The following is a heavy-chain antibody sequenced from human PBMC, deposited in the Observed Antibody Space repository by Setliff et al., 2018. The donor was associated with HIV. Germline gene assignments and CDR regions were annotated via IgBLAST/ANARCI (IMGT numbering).Heavy chain of an antibody. D-gene: IGHD5-18*01. J-gene: IGHJ4*02. V-gene: IGHV4-4*07. CDR1: DGSISSYY. Sequence: PSETLSLTCTVSDGSISSYYWSWIRQPAGKGLEFIGRISAAGTINYNPSLRSRVTLSVDTSENQFSLTVNSVTAADTAVYYCVTTDYIYGRNNFEYWGQGTLVTVSS. CDR2: ISAAGTI. CDR3: VTTDYIYGRNNFEY.